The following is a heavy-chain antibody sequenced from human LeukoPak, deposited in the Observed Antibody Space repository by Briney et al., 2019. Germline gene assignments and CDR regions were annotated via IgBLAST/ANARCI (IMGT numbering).Heavy chain of an antibody. CDR2: VHHSGST. CDR1: GGSFTNYH. Sequence: SESLSLTCAVYGGSFTNYHWSWIRQPPGKGLEWIGEVHHSGSTNYNPSLESRVTISVDTSKNQFSLKLSSVTAADTAVYYCARVPYGGNSPFDYWGQGTLVTVSS. D-gene: IGHD4-23*01. CDR3: ARVPYGGNSPFDY. V-gene: IGHV4-34*01. J-gene: IGHJ4*02.